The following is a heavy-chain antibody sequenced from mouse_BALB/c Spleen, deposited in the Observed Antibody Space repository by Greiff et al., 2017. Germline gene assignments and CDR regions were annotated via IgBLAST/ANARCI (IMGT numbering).Heavy chain of an antibody. D-gene: IGHD1-2*01. Sequence: VQLKESGAELVRPGALVKLSCKASGFNIKDYYMHWVKQRPEQGLEWIGWIDPENGNTIYDPKFQGKASITADTSSNTAYLQLSSLTSEDTAVYYCATITTAPYWGQGTLVTVSA. CDR2: IDPENGNT. CDR1: GFNIKDYY. V-gene: IGHV14-1*02. J-gene: IGHJ3*01. CDR3: ATITTAPY.